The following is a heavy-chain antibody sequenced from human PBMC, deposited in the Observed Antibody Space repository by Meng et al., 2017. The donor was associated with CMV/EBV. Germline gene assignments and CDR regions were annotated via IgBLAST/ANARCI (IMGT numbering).Heavy chain of an antibody. V-gene: IGHV1-69*02. CDR2: IIPILGIA. CDR1: GGTFSSYT. D-gene: IGHD2-2*01. J-gene: IGHJ6*02. CDR3: ARAYCSSTSCHNTSPFTYYYYGMDV. Sequence: SVKVSCKASGGTFSSYTISWVRQAPGQGLEWMGRIIPILGIANYAQKFQGRVTITADKSTSTAYMGLSSLRSEDTAVYYCARAYCSSTSCHNTSPFTYYYYGMDVWGQGTTVTVSS.